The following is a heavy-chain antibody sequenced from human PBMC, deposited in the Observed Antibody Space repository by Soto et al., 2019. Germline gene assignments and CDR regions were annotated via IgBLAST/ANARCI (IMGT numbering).Heavy chain of an antibody. CDR1: GGTFRSYA. CDR2: IIPIFGTA. J-gene: IGHJ5*02. D-gene: IGHD1-1*01. Sequence: QVQLVQSGAEVKKPGSSVKVSCKASGGTFRSYAISWVRQAPGQGLEWMGGIIPIFGTANYEQKFQGRVTITADESTSTAYMELSSLRSEDTAVYYCARVPGQGNGPWVDDWGQGTLVTVSS. CDR3: ARVPGQGNGPWVDD. V-gene: IGHV1-69*12.